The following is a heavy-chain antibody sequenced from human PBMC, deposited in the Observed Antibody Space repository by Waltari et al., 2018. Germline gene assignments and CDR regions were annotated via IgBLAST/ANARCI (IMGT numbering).Heavy chain of an antibody. CDR1: GFTFSGYW. J-gene: IGHJ3*02. CDR2: INSDGSST. Sequence: EVQLVESGGGLVQPGGSLGLSCAASGFTFSGYWMDWVRQAPGKGLVWVSRINSDGSSTSYADSVKGRFTISRDNAKKTLYLQMNSLRAEDTAVYYCARGGTYSFDAFDIWGQGTMVTVSS. D-gene: IGHD5-18*01. V-gene: IGHV3-74*01. CDR3: ARGGTYSFDAFDI.